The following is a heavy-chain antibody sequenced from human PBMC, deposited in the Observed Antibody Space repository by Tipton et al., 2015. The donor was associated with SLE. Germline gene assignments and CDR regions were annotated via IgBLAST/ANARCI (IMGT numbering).Heavy chain of an antibody. D-gene: IGHD6-19*01. J-gene: IGHJ4*02. CDR1: GFTFSSYA. Sequence: SLRLSCAASGFTFSSYAMHWVRQAPGKGLEWVAVISYDGSNKYYADSVKGRFTISRDNSKNTLYLQMNSLRAEDTAVYYCAKDIFKAVAGTPYFDYWGQGTLVTVSS. V-gene: IGHV3-30*04. CDR2: ISYDGSNK. CDR3: AKDIFKAVAGTPYFDY.